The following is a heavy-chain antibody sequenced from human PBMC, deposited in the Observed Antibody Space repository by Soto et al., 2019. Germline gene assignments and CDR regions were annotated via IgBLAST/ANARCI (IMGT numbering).Heavy chain of an antibody. CDR2: IYYSGST. CDR3: ARPLKGTGAFDY. D-gene: IGHD7-27*01. CDR1: GGSISSSSYY. J-gene: IGHJ4*02. Sequence: SETLSLTCTVSGGSISSSSYYWGWIRQPPGKGLEWIGSIYYSGSTYYNPSLKSLVTISVDTSKNQFSLKLSSVTAADTAVYYCARPLKGTGAFDYWGQGTLVTVSS. V-gene: IGHV4-39*01.